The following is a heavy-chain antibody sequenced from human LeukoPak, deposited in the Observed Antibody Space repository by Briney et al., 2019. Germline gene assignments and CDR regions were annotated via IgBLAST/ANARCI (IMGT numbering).Heavy chain of an antibody. Sequence: PSETLSLTCTVSGYSISSGYYWGWIRQPPGKGLEWIGSIYHSGSTYYNPSLKSRVTISVDTSKNQFSLKLSSVTAADTAVYYCARGSTVTPRHWGQGTLVTVSS. J-gene: IGHJ4*02. D-gene: IGHD4-17*01. CDR1: GYSISSGYY. CDR2: IYHSGST. CDR3: ARGSTVTPRH. V-gene: IGHV4-38-2*02.